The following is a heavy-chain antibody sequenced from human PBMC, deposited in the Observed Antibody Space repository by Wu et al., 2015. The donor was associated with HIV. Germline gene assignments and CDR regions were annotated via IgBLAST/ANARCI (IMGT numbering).Heavy chain of an antibody. Sequence: QVQLVQSGAEVKKPGASVKITCKTSGYKFTTYYMHWVRQAPGQGLEWMGLVNCNTGNTRYAQNFQGRVTITTDESTSTAYMELSSLRSEDTAVYYCARDQDKGIAAADTGWFDPGAREPWSPSPQ. CDR1: GYKFTTYY. CDR3: ARDQDKGIAAADTGWFDP. D-gene: IGHD6-13*01. J-gene: IGHJ5*02. CDR2: VNCNTGNT. V-gene: IGHV1-46*01.